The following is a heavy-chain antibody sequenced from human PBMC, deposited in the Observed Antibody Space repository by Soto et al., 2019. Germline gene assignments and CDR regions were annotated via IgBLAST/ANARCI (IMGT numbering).Heavy chain of an antibody. J-gene: IGHJ5*02. CDR2: INAGNGNT. Sequence: ASAKVSCKASGYTFTSYAMHWVRQAPGQRLEWMGWINAGNGNTKYSQKFQGRVTITRDTSASTAYMELSSLRSEDTAVYYCARVVSRYFDWSPYNWFDTWGQATLVTVSS. CDR3: ARVVSRYFDWSPYNWFDT. CDR1: GYTFTSYA. V-gene: IGHV1-3*01. D-gene: IGHD3-9*01.